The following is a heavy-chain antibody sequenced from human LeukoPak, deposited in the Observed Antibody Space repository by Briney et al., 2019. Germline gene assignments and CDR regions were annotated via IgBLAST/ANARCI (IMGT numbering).Heavy chain of an antibody. CDR2: ISGSGGST. V-gene: IGHV3-23*01. D-gene: IGHD5-12*01. J-gene: IGHJ4*02. CDR1: GFTFSSYA. Sequence: PGGSLRLSCAASGFTFSSYAMSWVRQAPGKGLEWVSAISGSGGSTYYADSVKGRFTISRDNSKNTLYLQMNSLRAEDTAVYYCAKLRGGGYVLGRHFDYWGQGTLVTVSS. CDR3: AKLRGGGYVLGRHFDY.